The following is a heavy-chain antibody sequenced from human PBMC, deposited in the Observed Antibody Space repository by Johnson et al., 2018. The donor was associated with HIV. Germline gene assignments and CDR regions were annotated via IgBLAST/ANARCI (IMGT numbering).Heavy chain of an antibody. V-gene: IGHV3-7*05. CDR2: IKQDGSEK. J-gene: IGHJ3*02. D-gene: IGHD6-6*01. Sequence: VQLVEYGGGLVQPGGSLRLSCAASGFTFSSYWMSWVRQAPGKGLEWVANIKQDGSEKYYVDSVKGRFTISRDNAKNSLYLQMNSLRAEDTAVYYCASLVGSSSGEAFDIWGQGTMVTVSS. CDR3: ASLVGSSSGEAFDI. CDR1: GFTFSSYW.